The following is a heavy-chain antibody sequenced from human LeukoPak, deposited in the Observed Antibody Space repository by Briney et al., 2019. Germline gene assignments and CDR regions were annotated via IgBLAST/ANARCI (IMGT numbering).Heavy chain of an antibody. V-gene: IGHV4-59*01. CDR2: IYYSGST. Sequence: SETLSFTCTVSGGSISSYYWSWIRQPPGKGLEWIGYIYYSGSTNYNPSLKSRVTTSVDTSKNQFSLKLSSVTAADTAVYYCASSEYSSSSPDYWGQGTLVTVSS. CDR3: ASSEYSSSSPDY. CDR1: GGSISSYY. J-gene: IGHJ4*02. D-gene: IGHD6-6*01.